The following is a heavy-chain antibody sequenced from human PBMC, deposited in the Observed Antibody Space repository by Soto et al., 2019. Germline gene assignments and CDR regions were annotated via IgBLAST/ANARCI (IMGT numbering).Heavy chain of an antibody. CDR1: SGSITSSSW. CDR3: ARGTYDIFNWFDP. V-gene: IGHV4-4*02. J-gene: IGHJ5*02. D-gene: IGHD3-9*01. Sequence: QVQLQESGPGLVKSSGTLSLTCAVSSGSITSSSWWTWVRQPPGKGLEWIGEIYHSGSTNYNPSLKSRVTISVDKSKNHFSLKLNSVTAADTAVYYCARGTYDIFNWFDPWGQGTLVTVSS. CDR2: IYHSGST.